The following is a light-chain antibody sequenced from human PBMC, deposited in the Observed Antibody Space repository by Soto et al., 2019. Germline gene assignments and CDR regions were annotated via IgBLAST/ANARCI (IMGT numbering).Light chain of an antibody. J-gene: IGKJ5*01. V-gene: IGKV3-20*01. CDR1: QSVSIF. CDR3: HQYGTAPIT. CDR2: DAS. Sequence: EVVLTQSPATLSLSPGERATLSCRASQSVSIFLSWYQQKPGQAPRLLIYDASRRATGFPDRFSGSGSGADFTLTISRLEPEDFAVYYCHQYGTAPITFGQGTRMEI.